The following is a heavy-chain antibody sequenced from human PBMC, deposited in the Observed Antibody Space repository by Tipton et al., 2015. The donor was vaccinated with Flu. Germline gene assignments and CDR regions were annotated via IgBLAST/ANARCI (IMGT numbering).Heavy chain of an antibody. CDR3: ARERDVLLWFGELGYFDY. J-gene: IGHJ4*02. Sequence: TLSLTCTVSGGSISSGSYYWSWIRQPAGKGLEWIGRIYTSGSTNYNPSLKSRVTISVDTSKNQFSLKLSSVTAADTAVYYCARERDVLLWFGELGYFDYWGQGTLVTDSS. V-gene: IGHV4-61*02. D-gene: IGHD3-10*01. CDR1: GGSISSGSYY. CDR2: IYTSGST.